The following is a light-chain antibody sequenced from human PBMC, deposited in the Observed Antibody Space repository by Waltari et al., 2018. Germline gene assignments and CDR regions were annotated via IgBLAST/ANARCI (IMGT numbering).Light chain of an antibody. V-gene: IGKV2-28*01. CDR1: KSRLYRNGFNY. CDR2: LGS. J-gene: IGKJ4*01. CDR3: MQSLQTPLT. Sequence: DIVMTQTPRSLPVTPGESDSIACRSSKSRLYRNGFNYVDWYLQKPGQSPQLLIYLGSYRASGVPDRFSGSGSGTDFTLKISRVEAEDFGVYYCMQSLQTPLTFGGGTKVEIE.